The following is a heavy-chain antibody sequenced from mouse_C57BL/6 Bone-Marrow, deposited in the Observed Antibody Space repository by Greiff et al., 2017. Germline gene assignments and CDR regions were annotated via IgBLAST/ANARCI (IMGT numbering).Heavy chain of an antibody. CDR2: IYPGGGYT. Sequence: QVQLKQSGAELVRPGTSVKMSCKASGYTFTNYWIGWAKQRPGRGLEWIGDIYPGGGYTNYNEKFKGKATLTADKSSSTAYMQFSSLTSEDSAIYYCARGNYVFYAMDYWGQGTSVTVSS. CDR1: GYTFTNYW. CDR3: ARGNYVFYAMDY. V-gene: IGHV1-63*01. D-gene: IGHD2-1*01. J-gene: IGHJ4*01.